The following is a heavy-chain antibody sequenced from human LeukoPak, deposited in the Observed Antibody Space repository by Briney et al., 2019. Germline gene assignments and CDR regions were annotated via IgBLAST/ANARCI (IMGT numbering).Heavy chain of an antibody. CDR1: AFTFSAYA. CDR3: ARDSYGYDY. D-gene: IGHD1-26*01. Sequence: TGGSLRLSCAASAFTFSAYAMHWVRQAPGKGLEWVAVISYDGGNKYYADSVKGRFTISRDNSNNTLYLQMDSLRAEDTAVFYCARDSYGYDYWGQGTLVTVSS. V-gene: IGHV3-30-3*01. CDR2: ISYDGGNK. J-gene: IGHJ4*02.